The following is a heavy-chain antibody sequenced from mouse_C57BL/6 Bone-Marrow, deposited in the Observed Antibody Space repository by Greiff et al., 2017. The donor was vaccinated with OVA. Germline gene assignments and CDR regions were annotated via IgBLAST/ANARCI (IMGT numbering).Heavy chain of an antibody. V-gene: IGHV1-59*01. CDR2: IDPSDSYT. J-gene: IGHJ4*01. CDR3: AREDYYGNLYAMDY. D-gene: IGHD2-1*01. Sequence: VQLQQPGAELVRPGTSVKLSCKASGYTFTSYWMHWVKQRPGQGLEWIGVIDPSDSYTNYNQKFTGKATLTVDTSASTAYMQLSSLTSEDSAVYYCAREDYYGNLYAMDYWGQGTSVTVSS. CDR1: GYTFTSYW.